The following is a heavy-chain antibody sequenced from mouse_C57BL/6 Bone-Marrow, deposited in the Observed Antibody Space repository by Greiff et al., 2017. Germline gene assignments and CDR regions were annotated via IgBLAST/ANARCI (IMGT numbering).Heavy chain of an antibody. CDR3: TTEGEGEFAY. J-gene: IGHJ3*01. CDR1: GFNIKDDY. CDR2: IDPENGDT. V-gene: IGHV14-4*01. Sequence: VQLQQSGAELVRPGASVKLSCTASGFNIKDDYMHWVKQRPEQGLEWIGWIDPENGDTEYASKFQGTATITADTSSNTAYLQLSSLTSEDTAVYYCTTEGEGEFAYWGQGTLVTVSA.